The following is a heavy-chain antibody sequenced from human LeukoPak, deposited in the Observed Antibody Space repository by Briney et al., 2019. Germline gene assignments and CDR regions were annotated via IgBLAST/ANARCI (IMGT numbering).Heavy chain of an antibody. CDR2: IYYSGST. CDR3: ARLWSASYAFDY. V-gene: IGHV4-39*01. CDR1: GGSISSSSYY. D-gene: IGHD3-10*01. Sequence: SETLSLTCTVSGGSISSSSYYWGWIRQPPGKGLEWIGYIYYSGSTYYNPSLKSRVTISVDTSKNQFSLKLSSVTAADTAVYYCARLWSASYAFDYWGQGTLVTVSS. J-gene: IGHJ4*02.